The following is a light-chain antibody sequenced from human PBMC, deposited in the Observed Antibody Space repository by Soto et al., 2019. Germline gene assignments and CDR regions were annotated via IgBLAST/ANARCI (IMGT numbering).Light chain of an antibody. V-gene: IGLV2-8*01. CDR1: SSDVGAYNR. Sequence: QSALTQPPSASGSPGQSVTISCTGTSSDVGAYNRVSWYQHHPGKAPKLMIYEVSKRPSGVPDRFSGSKSGNTASLTVSGLQAEDEADYYCTSYVASSNVNWVFGGGTKLTVL. CDR3: TSYVASSNVNWV. J-gene: IGLJ3*02. CDR2: EVS.